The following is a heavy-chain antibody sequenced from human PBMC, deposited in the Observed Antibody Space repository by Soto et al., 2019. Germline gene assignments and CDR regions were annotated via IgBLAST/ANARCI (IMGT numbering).Heavy chain of an antibody. V-gene: IGHV4-34*01. Sequence: PSETLSLTCDVYGGSFSGYIWTWIRQTPGKGLQWIGYIYHSGSIYYNPSLKSRVTISVDRSKNQFSLKLSSVTAADTAVYYCARGPPFLPWGQGTLVTVSS. CDR1: GGSFSGYI. D-gene: IGHD3-3*02. CDR3: ARGPPFLP. J-gene: IGHJ5*02. CDR2: IYHSGSI.